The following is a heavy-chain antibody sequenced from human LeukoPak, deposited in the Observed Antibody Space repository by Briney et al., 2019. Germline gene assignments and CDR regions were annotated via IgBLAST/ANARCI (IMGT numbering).Heavy chain of an antibody. V-gene: IGHV4-34*01. Sequence: PETLSLTCAVHGGSSSGYYSSWIRPPLEKGLGRIWQIDHSVSTNNNPSLKSRVTISVDTSKNQFSLKLRSVTAAHTPLYYCARLVLWVLDAFDIWGQGTMVTVSS. CDR1: GGSSSGYY. CDR2: IDHSVST. J-gene: IGHJ3*02. CDR3: ARLVLWVLDAFDI. D-gene: IGHD1-26*01.